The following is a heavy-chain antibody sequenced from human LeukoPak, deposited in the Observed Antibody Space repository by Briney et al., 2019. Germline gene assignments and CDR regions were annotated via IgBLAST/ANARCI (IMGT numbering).Heavy chain of an antibody. CDR1: GYTFTGYY. V-gene: IGHV1-69*06. CDR3: ARACIAAAGDAYYYYMDV. CDR2: IIPIFGTA. Sequence: ASVKVSCKASGYTFTGYYMHWVRQAPGQGLEWMGGIIPIFGTANYAQKFQGRVTITADKSTSTAYMELSSLRSEDTAVYYCARACIAAAGDAYYYYMDVWGKGTTVTVSS. D-gene: IGHD6-13*01. J-gene: IGHJ6*03.